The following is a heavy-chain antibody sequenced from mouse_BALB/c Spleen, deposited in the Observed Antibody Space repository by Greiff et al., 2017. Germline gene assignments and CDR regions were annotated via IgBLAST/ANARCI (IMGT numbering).Heavy chain of an antibody. CDR3: ARDYYGSSYWYFDV. D-gene: IGHD1-1*01. CDR2: IWAGGST. CDR1: GFSLTSYG. Sequence: VKLMESGPGLVAPSQSLSITCTVSGFSLTSYGVHWVRQPPGKGLEWLGVIWAGGSTNYNSALMSRLSISKDNSKSQVFIKMNSLQTDDTAMYYCARDYYGSSYWYFDVWGAGTTVTVSS. J-gene: IGHJ1*01. V-gene: IGHV2-9*02.